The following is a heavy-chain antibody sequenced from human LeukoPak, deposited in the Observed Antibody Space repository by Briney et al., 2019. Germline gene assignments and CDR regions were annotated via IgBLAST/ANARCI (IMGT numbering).Heavy chain of an antibody. CDR3: ARGETSSYDY. CDR1: GFTFSNYA. V-gene: IGHV3-53*01. Sequence: GGSLRLSCAASGFTFSNYAMHWVRQAPGKGLEWVSVIYSGGNTYYADSVKGRFTISRDNSKNTVYLQMNSLRAEDTAVYYCARGETSSYDYWGQGTLVTVSS. J-gene: IGHJ4*02. CDR2: IYSGGNT. D-gene: IGHD2-2*01.